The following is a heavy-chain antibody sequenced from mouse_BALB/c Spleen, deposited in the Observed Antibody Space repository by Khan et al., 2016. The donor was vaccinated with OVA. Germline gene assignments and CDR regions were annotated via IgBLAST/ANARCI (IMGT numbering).Heavy chain of an antibody. D-gene: IGHD2-14*01. V-gene: IGHV1-4*01. CDR3: ARRTPEYTMDY. Sequence: QVQLKESGAELVRPGASVRMSCKASGYTFTSYTMHWVKKRPGQGLEWIGYINPRSGYTNYNQNFKDKATLTADKSSSTAYMQLSSLTSEASAVCSCARRTPEYTMDYWGQGTSVTVSS. CDR2: INPRSGYT. J-gene: IGHJ4*01. CDR1: GYTFTSYT.